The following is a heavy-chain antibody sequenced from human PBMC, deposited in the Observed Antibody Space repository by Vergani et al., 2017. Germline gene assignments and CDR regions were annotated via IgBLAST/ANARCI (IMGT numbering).Heavy chain of an antibody. Sequence: QVQLVQSGAEVKKPGSSVKVSCKASGGTFSSYAISWVRQAPGQGLEWMGRIIPILGIANYAQKFQGRVTITADKSTSTAYMELSSLRSEDTAVYYCAGDRREAAADAFDIWGQGTMVTVSS. CDR3: AGDRREAAADAFDI. D-gene: IGHD6-13*01. CDR2: IIPILGIA. J-gene: IGHJ3*02. CDR1: GGTFSSYA. V-gene: IGHV1-69*04.